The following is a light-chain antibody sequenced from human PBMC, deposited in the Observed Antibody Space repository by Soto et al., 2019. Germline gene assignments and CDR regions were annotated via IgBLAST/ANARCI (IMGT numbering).Light chain of an antibody. J-gene: IGLJ1*01. CDR2: DVN. Sequence: QSALTQPASVSGSPGQSISISCTGTSSDVGAYNFVSWYQQHPDKPPKLVIFDVNNRPSGVSNRFSGSKSGNTASLTISGLRAEDEADYYCTSYTSISTYVFGTGTKVTVL. V-gene: IGLV2-14*01. CDR3: TSYTSISTYV. CDR1: SSDVGAYNF.